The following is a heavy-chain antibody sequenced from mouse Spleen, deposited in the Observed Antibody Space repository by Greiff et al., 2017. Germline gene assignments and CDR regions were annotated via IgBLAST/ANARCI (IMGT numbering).Heavy chain of an antibody. D-gene: IGHD4-1*01. Sequence: QVQLQQSGAELARPGASVKLSCKASGYTFTSYGISWVKQRTGQGLEWIGEIYPRSGNTYYNEKFKGKATLTADKSSSTAYMELRSLTSEDSAVYFCASGTGLWYFDVWGAGTTVTVSS. V-gene: IGHV1-81*01. CDR3: ASGTGLWYFDV. J-gene: IGHJ1*01. CDR1: GYTFTSYG. CDR2: IYPRSGNT.